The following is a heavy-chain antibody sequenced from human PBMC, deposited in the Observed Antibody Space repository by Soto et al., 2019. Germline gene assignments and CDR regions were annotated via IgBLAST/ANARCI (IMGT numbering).Heavy chain of an antibody. Sequence: GSLRLSCAASGFTFSSYAMNWVRQAPGKGLEWVSVISGSGGSTYYADAVKGRFTISRDNSKNTLYLQMNSLRAEDTAVYYCAKRTVGWYFDLWGRGTLVTVSS. D-gene: IGHD4-17*01. CDR2: ISGSGGST. CDR1: GFTFSSYA. CDR3: AKRTVGWYFDL. V-gene: IGHV3-23*01. J-gene: IGHJ2*01.